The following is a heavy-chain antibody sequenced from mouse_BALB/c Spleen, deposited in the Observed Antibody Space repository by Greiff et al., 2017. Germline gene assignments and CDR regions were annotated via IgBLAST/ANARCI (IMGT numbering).Heavy chain of an antibody. CDR2: INPSNGYT. J-gene: IGHJ2*01. CDR3: SSPSRSYYFDY. Sequence: VQLQQSGAELVKPGASVKLSCTASGYTFTNNYMHWVKQRPEQGLEWIGYINPSNGYTEYNQKFKDKATMTADKSSSTAYMQLSSLTSEDTAVYYCSSPSRSYYFDYWGQGTTLTVSS. V-gene: IGHV1-7*01. CDR1: GYTFTNNY.